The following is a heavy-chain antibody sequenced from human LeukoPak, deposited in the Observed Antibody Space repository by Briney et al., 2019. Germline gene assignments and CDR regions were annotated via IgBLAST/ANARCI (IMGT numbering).Heavy chain of an antibody. CDR3: AVELGDGYNYSADY. CDR2: IIPIFGTA. J-gene: IGHJ4*02. D-gene: IGHD5-24*01. Sequence: ASVKVSFKASGGTFSSYAISWVRQAPGQGLEWMGGIIPIFGTANYAQKFQGRVTITADESTSTAYMELSSLRSEDTAVYYCAVELGDGYNYSADYWGQGTLVTVSS. CDR1: GGTFSSYA. V-gene: IGHV1-69*13.